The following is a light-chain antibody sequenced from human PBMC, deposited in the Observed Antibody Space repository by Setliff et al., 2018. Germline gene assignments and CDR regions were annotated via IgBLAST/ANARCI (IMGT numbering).Light chain of an antibody. CDR3: AAWDDSLNGEV. CDR2: RNN. V-gene: IGLV1-44*01. Sequence: QSVLTQPPSASGTPGQRVTISCSGSSSNIGSNTVNGYQQLPGTAPKLLIYRNNQRPSGVPDRFSGSKSGTSASLAISGLQSEDEADYYCAAWDDSLNGEVFGTGTKVT. J-gene: IGLJ1*01. CDR1: SSNIGSNT.